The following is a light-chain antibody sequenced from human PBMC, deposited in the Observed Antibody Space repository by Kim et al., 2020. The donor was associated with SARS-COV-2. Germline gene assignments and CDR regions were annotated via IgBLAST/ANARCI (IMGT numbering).Light chain of an antibody. V-gene: IGKV3-11*01. Sequence: SLSAGESATPSDRASHNSGTNLAWYQQKPGRAPRLLIYDASSRAAGVPDRFTGSGSGTDFTLTISSLEPEDFAVYYCHQRANWPNTFGQGTKLEI. CDR3: HQRANWPNT. J-gene: IGKJ2*01. CDR1: HNSGTN. CDR2: DAS.